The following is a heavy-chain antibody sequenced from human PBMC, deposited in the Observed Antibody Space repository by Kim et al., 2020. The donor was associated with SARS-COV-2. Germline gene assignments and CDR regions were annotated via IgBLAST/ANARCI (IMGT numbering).Heavy chain of an antibody. CDR3: ARHVVGYCDSPSCNTDY. CDR1: GGSISSSSYS. D-gene: IGHD2-2*01. J-gene: IGHJ4*02. V-gene: IGHV4-39*01. Sequence: SETLSLTCTVSGGSISSSSYSWGWIRQSPGKGLEWIGNIYYSGNTYYNPSLKSRVSISADTSKNQFYLNVSSVTATDTALYYCARHVVGYCDSPSCNTDYWGQGILVTVSS. CDR2: IYYSGNT.